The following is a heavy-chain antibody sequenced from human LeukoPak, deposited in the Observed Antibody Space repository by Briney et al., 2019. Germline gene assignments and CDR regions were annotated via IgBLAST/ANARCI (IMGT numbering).Heavy chain of an antibody. CDR2: IYYSGST. CDR1: GGSISSYY. V-gene: IGHV4-59*01. D-gene: IGHD3-22*01. Sequence: SETLSLTCTVSGGSISSYYWSWIRQPPGKGLEGIGYIYYSGSTNYNPSLKSRVTISVDTSKNQFSLKLSSVTAADTAVYYCASGIDYYDSSGYYGVIDYWGQGTLVTVSS. J-gene: IGHJ4*02. CDR3: ASGIDYYDSSGYYGVIDY.